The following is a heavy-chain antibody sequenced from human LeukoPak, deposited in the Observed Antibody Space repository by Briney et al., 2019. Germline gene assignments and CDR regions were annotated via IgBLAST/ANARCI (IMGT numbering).Heavy chain of an antibody. V-gene: IGHV3-11*01. CDR1: GFTFSDYY. CDR3: ARSIAADATTFGY. Sequence: GGSLRLSCAASGFTFSDYYMSWIRQAPRKGLEWVSYISSSGSTIYYADSVKGRFTISRDNAKNSLYLQMNSLRAEDTAVYYCARSIAADATTFGYWGQGTLVTVSS. CDR2: ISSSGSTI. D-gene: IGHD6-25*01. J-gene: IGHJ4*02.